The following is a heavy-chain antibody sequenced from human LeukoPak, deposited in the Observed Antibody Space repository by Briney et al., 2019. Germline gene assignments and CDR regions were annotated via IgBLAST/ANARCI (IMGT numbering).Heavy chain of an antibody. D-gene: IGHD6-19*01. J-gene: IGHJ4*02. CDR2: VSVSGDIT. V-gene: IGHV3-23*01. Sequence: PGGSLRLSCAASGFTFRTYAMSWVCQAPGKGLEWVSHVSVSGDITYCADSVKGRFTISRDNSKNTLDLQMNSLRVEDTAVYYCASQQWLVPPFDYWGQGTLVTVSS. CDR3: ASQQWLVPPFDY. CDR1: GFTFRTYA.